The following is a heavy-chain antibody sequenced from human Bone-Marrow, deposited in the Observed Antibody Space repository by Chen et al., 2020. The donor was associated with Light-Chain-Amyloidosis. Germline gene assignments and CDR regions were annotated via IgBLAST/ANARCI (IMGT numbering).Heavy chain of an antibody. J-gene: IGHJ4*02. CDR2: IVPILGTA. CDR3: SRSGAVAGIFDS. V-gene: IGHV1-69*12. Sequence: QVQLVQSGAEVKKPGSSVKVSCKASGGTFSSDDVSWVRQAPGQGLEWMGGIVPILGTAYYAQKFQGRVTIIADGSTKTVYMDLSSLKSDDTAVYYCSRSGAVAGIFDSWGQGTLVTVSS. D-gene: IGHD6-19*01. CDR1: GGTFSSDD.